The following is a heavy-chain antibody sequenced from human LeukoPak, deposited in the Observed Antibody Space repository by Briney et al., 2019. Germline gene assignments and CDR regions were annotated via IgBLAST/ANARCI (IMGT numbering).Heavy chain of an antibody. J-gene: IGHJ3*02. CDR2: MYYNGST. V-gene: IGHV4-39*07. Sequence: SETLSLTCTVSGGSISTTNYYWGWIRQPPGKGLEWIGSMYYNGSTYYNPSLKSRVTISVDTSKNQFSLKLSSVTAADTAVYYCARSYSSSWYGADRGAFDIWGQGTMVTVSS. D-gene: IGHD6-13*01. CDR1: GGSISTTNYY. CDR3: ARSYSSSWYGADRGAFDI.